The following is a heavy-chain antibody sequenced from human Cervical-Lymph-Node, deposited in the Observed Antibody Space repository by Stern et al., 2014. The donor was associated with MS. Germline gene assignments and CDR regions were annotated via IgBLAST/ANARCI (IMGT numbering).Heavy chain of an antibody. J-gene: IGHJ4*02. D-gene: IGHD4-17*01. CDR2: MTPSSGNA. CDR3: ASASEVTTTVH. Sequence: QMQLVQSGAEVKKPGASVKVSCMTSGYTFSDYDINWVRQAPGQGLEWLGWMTPSSGNANYAQNFQGRITMTRDISTSTAYMELNGLRSDDTAVYYCASASEVTTTVHWGQGTLVVVSS. V-gene: IGHV1-8*01. CDR1: GYTFSDYD.